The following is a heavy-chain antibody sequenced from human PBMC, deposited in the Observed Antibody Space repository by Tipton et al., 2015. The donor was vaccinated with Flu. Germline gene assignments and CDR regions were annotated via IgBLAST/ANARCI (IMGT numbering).Heavy chain of an antibody. J-gene: IGHJ5*02. V-gene: IGHV4-59*01. D-gene: IGHD6-19*01. CDR3: AGEGGGWYRNWFDP. CDR1: GGSISSYY. CDR2: IYYSGST. Sequence: TLSLTCTVSGGSISSYYWSWIRQPPGTGLEWIGFIYYSGSTNYNPSLRSRVTISVDTSKNQFALHLSSVTAADTTVYYCAGEGGGWYRNWFDPGGQGTLVRVSA.